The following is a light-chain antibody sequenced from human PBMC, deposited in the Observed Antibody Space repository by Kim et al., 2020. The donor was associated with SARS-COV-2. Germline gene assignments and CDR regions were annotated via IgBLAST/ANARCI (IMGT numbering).Light chain of an antibody. J-gene: IGLJ3*02. V-gene: IGLV4-69*01. CDR3: QTWDTGIRV. CDR2: VNSDGSH. Sequence: SVKLPCTLSSGHSSHAIAWHQQKPEKGPRYLMKVNSDGSHTKGDGIPDRFSGSSSGADSYLTISSLQSDDEADYYCQTWDTGIRVFGGGTKLTVL. CDR1: SGHSSHA.